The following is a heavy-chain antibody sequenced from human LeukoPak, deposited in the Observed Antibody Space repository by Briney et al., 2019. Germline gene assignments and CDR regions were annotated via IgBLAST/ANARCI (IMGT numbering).Heavy chain of an antibody. CDR1: GGSISSGSYY. CDR2: IYTSGST. V-gene: IGHV4-61*02. J-gene: IGHJ5*02. CDR3: ARGDIVATSYFGEWFDP. D-gene: IGHD5-12*01. Sequence: PSETLSLTCTVSGGSISSGSYYWSWVRQPAGKGLEWIGRIYTSGSTNYNPSLKSRFTIAVDTSKNQFSLKLSSVTAADTAVYYCARGDIVATSYFGEWFDPWGQGTLVTVSS.